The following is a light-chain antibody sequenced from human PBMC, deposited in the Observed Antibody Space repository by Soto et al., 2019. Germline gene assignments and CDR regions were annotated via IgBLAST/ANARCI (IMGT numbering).Light chain of an antibody. CDR3: SSYAGNNDYV. V-gene: IGLV2-8*01. CDR1: SSDVGGDNY. J-gene: IGLJ1*01. CDR2: GVN. Sequence: QSSLTQPPSASGSPGQSVTISCTGTSSDVGGDNYVSWYQQHPGKAPKLVIFGVNKRPSGVPDRFSGSKSGNTASLTVSGLQAEDEADYYCSSYAGNNDYVFGTGTKLTVL.